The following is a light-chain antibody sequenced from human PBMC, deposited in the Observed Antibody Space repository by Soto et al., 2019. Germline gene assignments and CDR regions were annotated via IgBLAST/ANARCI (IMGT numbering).Light chain of an antibody. CDR2: VHSDGSH. Sequence: QLVLTQSPSASASLGASVKFTCTLSSGHRSYAIAWHQQQPEKGPRYLMKVHSDGSHIKGDGIPNRFSGSSSGAERYLTISSLQAEDEADYYSQTGGVFGGGTKLTVL. V-gene: IGLV4-69*01. CDR3: QTGGV. J-gene: IGLJ3*02. CDR1: SGHRSYA.